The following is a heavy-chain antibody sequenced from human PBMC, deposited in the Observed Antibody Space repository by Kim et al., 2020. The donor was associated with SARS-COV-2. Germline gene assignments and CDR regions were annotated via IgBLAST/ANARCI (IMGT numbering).Heavy chain of an antibody. Sequence: GGSLRLSCAAFGFSIKSNHMSWVRQVPGKGREWVAVIYSGGGPNYAHSVKGRFIISRDTSENSLNLQMNSLRVDDTAVYYCTRESSRVRGPIASAFEMWGQGTRVILSS. J-gene: IGHJ3*02. CDR2: IYSGGGP. CDR1: GFSIKSNH. CDR3: TRESSRVRGPIASAFEM. D-gene: IGHD3-10*01. V-gene: IGHV3-53*01.